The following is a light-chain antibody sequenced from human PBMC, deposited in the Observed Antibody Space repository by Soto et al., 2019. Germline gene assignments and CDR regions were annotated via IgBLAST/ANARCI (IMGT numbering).Light chain of an antibody. J-gene: IGLJ2*01. Sequence: QSVLTQPPSASGSPGQSVTISCTGTSSDVGAYNYVSWYQRHPGKAPKLMIYDVIKRPSGVPDRFSGPKSGNTASLTVSGLQAEDEADYYCSSYAGSNNLLFGGGTKLTVL. CDR2: DVI. CDR1: SSDVGAYNY. V-gene: IGLV2-8*01. CDR3: SSYAGSNNLL.